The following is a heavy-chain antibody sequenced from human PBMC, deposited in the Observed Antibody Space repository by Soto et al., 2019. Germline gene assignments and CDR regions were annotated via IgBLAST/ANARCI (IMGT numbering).Heavy chain of an antibody. J-gene: IGHJ4*02. CDR1: RYTFTSYG. CDR2: ISAYNGNT. D-gene: IGHD5-12*01. CDR3: VRYSPIGSTFSGYDGIDY. Sequence: GASVQVSSKASRYTFTSYGISWVRPAPGQGLEWMGWISAYNGNTNYAQKFQGRVTITADKSTGTAYMELNSLRSEDTAVYYCVRYSPIGSTFSGYDGIDYWGQGTLVTVSS. V-gene: IGHV1-18*01.